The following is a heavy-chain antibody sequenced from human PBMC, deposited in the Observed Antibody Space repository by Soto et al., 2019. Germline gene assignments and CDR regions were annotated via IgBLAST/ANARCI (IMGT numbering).Heavy chain of an antibody. D-gene: IGHD1-20*01. CDR3: ARVGGINWFDP. V-gene: IGHV4-31*03. Sequence: QVQLQESGPGLVKPSQTLSLTCTISGGSISSGGYYWRWIRQHPVKSLELIGYIYQSGSTYYNPSLKRRVTISVDTSKNPFSLKLSSVTAADTAVYYCARVGGINWFDPWGQGTLVTVSS. J-gene: IGHJ5*02. CDR1: GGSISSGGYY. CDR2: IYQSGST.